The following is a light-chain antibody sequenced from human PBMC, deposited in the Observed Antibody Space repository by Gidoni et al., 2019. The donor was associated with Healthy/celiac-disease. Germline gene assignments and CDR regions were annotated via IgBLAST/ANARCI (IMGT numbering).Light chain of an antibody. V-gene: IGKV1-27*01. J-gene: IGKJ1*01. CDR2: AAA. CDR1: QGIRDC. CDR3: QKYNIAPWT. Sequence: DIQMTQSPSSLSASRGARVTITCRASQGIRDCLAWYQHKPGKVPNLLIYAAATLQSGVQSRFSGSGSGTDFPLTISSLQPKVVATYYCQKYNIAPWTFGQGTKVEIK.